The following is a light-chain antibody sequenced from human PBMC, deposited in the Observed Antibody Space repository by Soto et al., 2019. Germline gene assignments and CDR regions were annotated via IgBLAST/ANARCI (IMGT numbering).Light chain of an antibody. Sequence: VVLAQPPAILSLSPGERATLSCRASQSVKSSLAWYQQKPGQPPRLLIYDASHRATGIPARFSGSGSGTDFTLTISSLEPEDVAVYFCQQRSNWPPVTFGGGT. CDR3: QQRSNWPPVT. V-gene: IGKV3-11*01. CDR1: QSVKSS. J-gene: IGKJ4*01. CDR2: DAS.